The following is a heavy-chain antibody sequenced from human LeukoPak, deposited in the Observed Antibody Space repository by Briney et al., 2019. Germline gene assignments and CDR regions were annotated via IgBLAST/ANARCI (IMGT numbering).Heavy chain of an antibody. CDR3: ARDPEDYYGSGSGYYGMDV. J-gene: IGHJ6*02. Sequence: PSQTLSLTCTVSGGSISSGGYYWSWIRQHPGEGLEWIGYIYYSGSTYYNPSLKSRVTISVDTSKNQFSLKLSSVTAADTAVYYCARDPEDYYGSGSGYYGMDVRGQGTTVTVSS. D-gene: IGHD3-10*01. CDR2: IYYSGST. V-gene: IGHV4-31*03. CDR1: GGSISSGGYY.